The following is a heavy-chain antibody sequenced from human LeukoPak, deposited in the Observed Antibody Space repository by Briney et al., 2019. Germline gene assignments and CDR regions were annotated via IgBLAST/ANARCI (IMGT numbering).Heavy chain of an antibody. CDR1: GDSVSSNSAA. D-gene: IGHD4-17*01. J-gene: IGHJ6*02. Sequence: SQTLSLTCAVSGDSVSSNSAAWNWIRQSPSRGREWLGRTYYRSKWYNEYALSVRSRITINPDTSKNQFSLQLNSVTPEDTAVYYCAREESDTTVTFYYYYYGMDVWGQGTTVTVSS. CDR3: AREESDTTVTFYYYYYGMDV. CDR2: TYYRSKWYN. V-gene: IGHV6-1*01.